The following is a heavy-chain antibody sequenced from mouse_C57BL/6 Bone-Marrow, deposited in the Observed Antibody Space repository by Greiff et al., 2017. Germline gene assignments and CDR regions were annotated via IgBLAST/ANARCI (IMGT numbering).Heavy chain of an antibody. D-gene: IGHD1-1*01. V-gene: IGHV1-87*01. CDR1: YTFSRRVH. J-gene: IGHJ2*01. CDR3: SEDSVVYYCAWVYGSSHDLHVLFDY. CDR2: GQGLEWIG. Sequence: QVQLQQSGPELARPWASVKISCQAFYTFSRRVHFAIRDTNYWMQWVKQRPGQGLEWIGAIYPGNGDTSYNEKFKGKATLTADKSSSTAYMQLSSLTSEDSVVYYCAWVYGSSHDLHVLFDYWGQGTTLTVSS.